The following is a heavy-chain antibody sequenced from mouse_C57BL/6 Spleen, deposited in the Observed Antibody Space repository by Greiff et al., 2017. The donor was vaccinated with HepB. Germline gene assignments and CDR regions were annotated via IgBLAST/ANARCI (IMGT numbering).Heavy chain of an antibody. V-gene: IGHV5-17*01. Sequence: EVKLVESGGGLVKPGGSLKLSCAASGFTFSDYGMHWVRQAPEKGLEWVAYISSGSSTIYYADTVKGRFTISRDNAKNTLFLQMTSLRSEDTAMYYCARGYYGSRGYLYFDVWGTGTTVTVSS. CDR3: ARGYYGSRGYLYFDV. CDR2: ISSGSSTI. J-gene: IGHJ1*03. D-gene: IGHD1-1*01. CDR1: GFTFSDYG.